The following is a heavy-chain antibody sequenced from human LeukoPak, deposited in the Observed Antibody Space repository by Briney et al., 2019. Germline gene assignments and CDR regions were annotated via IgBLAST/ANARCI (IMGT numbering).Heavy chain of an antibody. Sequence: PGGSLRLSCAASGFTFSGSAMHWVRQASGKGLEWVGRIRSKANSYATAYAASVKGRFTISRDDSKNTAYLQMNSLKTEDTAVYYCTRHALDSSWYIGAFDIWGQGTMVTVSS. J-gene: IGHJ3*02. D-gene: IGHD6-13*01. V-gene: IGHV3-73*01. CDR3: TRHALDSSWYIGAFDI. CDR2: IRSKANSYAT. CDR1: GFTFSGSA.